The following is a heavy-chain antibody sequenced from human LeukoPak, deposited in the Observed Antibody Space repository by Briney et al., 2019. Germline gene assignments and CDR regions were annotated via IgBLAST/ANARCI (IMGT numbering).Heavy chain of an antibody. D-gene: IGHD5-18*01. V-gene: IGHV3-74*01. J-gene: IGHJ4*02. Sequence: QPGGSLRLSCAASGFTFSSYWMHWVRQAPGKGLVWVSRINNDGSSTSYADSVKGRFTISRDNAKNTLYLQMNSLRAEDTAVYYCAVSGYSYGPGLDYWGQGTLVTVSS. CDR3: AVSGYSYGPGLDY. CDR1: GFTFSSYW. CDR2: INNDGSST.